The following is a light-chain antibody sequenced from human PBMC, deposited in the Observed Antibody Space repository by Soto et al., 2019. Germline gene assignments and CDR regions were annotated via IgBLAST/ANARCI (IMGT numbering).Light chain of an antibody. J-gene: IGLJ2*01. V-gene: IGLV2-14*01. CDR2: EVT. Sequence: QSALTQPASVSGSPGQSITISGTGTTSDVGGYNYVSWYLQHPGKAPKLMIYEVTHRPSGVSNRFSGSKSGNTASLTISGLQAEDEADYYCSSYTSRSTYVLFGGGTKLTVL. CDR3: SSYTSRSTYVL. CDR1: TSDVGGYNY.